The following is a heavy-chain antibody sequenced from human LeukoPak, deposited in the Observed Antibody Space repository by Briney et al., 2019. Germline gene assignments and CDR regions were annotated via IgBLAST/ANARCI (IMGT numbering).Heavy chain of an antibody. CDR1: GFTFGDYA. CDR3: TRDARGITFGPYLGNYYYYYYMDV. D-gene: IGHD3-16*01. CDR2: IRSKAYGGTT. Sequence: GALRLSCTASGFTFGDYAMSWVRQAPGKGLEWVGFIRSKAYGGTTEYAASVKGRFTISRDDSKSIAYLQMNSLKTEDTAVYYCTRDARGITFGPYLGNYYYYYYMDVWGKGTTVTIS. V-gene: IGHV3-49*04. J-gene: IGHJ6*03.